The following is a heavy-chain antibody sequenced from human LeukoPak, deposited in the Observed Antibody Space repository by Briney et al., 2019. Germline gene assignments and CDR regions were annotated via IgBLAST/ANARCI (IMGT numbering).Heavy chain of an antibody. CDR3: ARIFIRNGYSSYFDC. V-gene: IGHV4-38-2*02. D-gene: IGHD5-18*01. CDR1: GFSISSGHY. J-gene: IGHJ4*02. Sequence: SETLSLTCTVSGFSISSGHYWGWVRQPPGAGLEWIGSVYQSGTTYYNPSLKSRVTTSVDMSKNQFPLRLRPETAADTAVYYCARIFIRNGYSSYFDCWGQGTLVTVSS. CDR2: VYQSGTT.